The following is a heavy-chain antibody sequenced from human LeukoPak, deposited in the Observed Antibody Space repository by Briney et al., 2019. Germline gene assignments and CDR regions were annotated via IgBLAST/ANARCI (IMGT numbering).Heavy chain of an antibody. CDR2: IIPIFGTA. CDR3: ARVGGPGNYYYYMDV. Sequence: SVKVSCKASGGTFSSYAISWVRQAPGQGLEWRGGIIPIFGTANYAQKFQGRVTITTDESTSTAYMELSSLRSEDTAVYYCARVGGPGNYYYYMDVWGKGTTVTVSS. J-gene: IGHJ6*03. V-gene: IGHV1-69*05. CDR1: GGTFSSYA. D-gene: IGHD6-25*01.